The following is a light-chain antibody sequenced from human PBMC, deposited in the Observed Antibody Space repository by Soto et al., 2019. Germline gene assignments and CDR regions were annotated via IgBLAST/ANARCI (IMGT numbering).Light chain of an antibody. CDR3: QQRHNWRDT. CDR1: QSVSNY. Sequence: EIVLTQSPATLSLSLGERDTLSCRASQSVSNYLSWYQQNPGQAPRLLMSETSRRATGIPARFSGSGSGTDFTLTISSLEPEDFAVYDCQQRHNWRDTFGQGTRLEIK. V-gene: IGKV3-11*01. CDR2: ETS. J-gene: IGKJ5*01.